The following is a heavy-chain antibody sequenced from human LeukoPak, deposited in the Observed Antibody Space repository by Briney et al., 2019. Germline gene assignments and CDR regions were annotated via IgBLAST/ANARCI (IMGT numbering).Heavy chain of an antibody. V-gene: IGHV4-59*01. J-gene: IGHJ3*02. D-gene: IGHD4-17*01. CDR3: ARASPYGDYVNAFDI. Sequence: PETLSLTCNASGGSISSYYWRWIRQPPGKGLEWMGYIYYSGRTNYNPSLKSRVTISVDTSKNQFSLKLTSVTAADTAVYYCARASPYGDYVNAFDIWGQGTMVTVSS. CDR1: GGSISSYY. CDR2: IYYSGRT.